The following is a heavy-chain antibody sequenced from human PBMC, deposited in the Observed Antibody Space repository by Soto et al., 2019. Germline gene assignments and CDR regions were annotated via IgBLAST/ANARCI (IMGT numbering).Heavy chain of an antibody. CDR1: GGSVNGYY. CDR2: INHTGGT. Sequence: SETLSLTCAVYGGSVNGYYWDWIRQPPGKGLEWIGEINHTGGTHYNPSPKSLITMSVDTSKNQFSLRLSSVTAADTVIYYCVTRITVFGLLIPPFDPWGQGTRVTVSS. D-gene: IGHD3-3*01. CDR3: VTRITVFGLLIPPFDP. J-gene: IGHJ5*02. V-gene: IGHV4-34*10.